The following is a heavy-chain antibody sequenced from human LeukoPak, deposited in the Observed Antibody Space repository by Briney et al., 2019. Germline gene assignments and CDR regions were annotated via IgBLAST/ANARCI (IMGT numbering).Heavy chain of an antibody. CDR3: AREIITGTMGSPYDAFDI. CDR1: GYTFTSYD. D-gene: IGHD1-7*01. V-gene: IGHV1-8*01. CDR2: MNPNSGNT. Sequence: ASVKVSCKASGYTFTSYDINWVRQATGQGLEWMGWMNPNSGNTGHAQKFQGRVTITTDESTSTAYMELSSLRSEDTAVYYCAREIITGTMGSPYDAFDIWGQGTMVTVSS. J-gene: IGHJ3*02.